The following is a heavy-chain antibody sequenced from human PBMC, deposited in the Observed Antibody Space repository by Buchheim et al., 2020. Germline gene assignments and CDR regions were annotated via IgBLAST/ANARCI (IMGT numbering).Heavy chain of an antibody. D-gene: IGHD4-17*01. V-gene: IGHV3-30*04. CDR3: ARDQWFATTKYFDY. CDR2: ISYDGSNK. J-gene: IGHJ4*02. Sequence: QVQLVESGGGVVQPRRSLRLSCAASGFTFSSYAMHWVRQAPGKGLEWVAVISYDGSNKYYADSVKGRFTISRDNSKNTLYLQMNSLRAEDTAVYHCARDQWFATTKYFDYWGQGTL. CDR1: GFTFSSYA.